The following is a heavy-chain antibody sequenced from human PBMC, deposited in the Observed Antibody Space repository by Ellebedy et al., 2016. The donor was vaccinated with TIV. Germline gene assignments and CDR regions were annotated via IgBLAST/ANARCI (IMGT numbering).Heavy chain of an antibody. Sequence: GESLKISCKGSGYSFTSYWIGWVRQMPGKGLEWMGIIYPGDSDTRYSPSFQVQVTISADTTINTPYLQWSSLKASDTAMYYCARSGVSRSPRWFDPWGQGTLVTVSS. D-gene: IGHD6-6*01. V-gene: IGHV5-51*01. CDR1: GYSFTSYW. CDR3: ARSGVSRSPRWFDP. J-gene: IGHJ5*02. CDR2: IYPGDSDT.